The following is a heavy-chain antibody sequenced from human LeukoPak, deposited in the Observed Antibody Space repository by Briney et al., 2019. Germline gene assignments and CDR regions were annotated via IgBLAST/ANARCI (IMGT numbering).Heavy chain of an antibody. CDR1: GGTFNSYV. J-gene: IGHJ2*01. Sequence: ASVKVSCKASGGTFNSYVTSWVRQAPGQGLEWMGGIIPMFGTGNYAQKFQGRVTMTRDMSTSTVYMELSSLRSEDTAVYYCARDEGRYCSGGSCYGNWYFDLWGRGTLVTVSS. CDR2: IIPMFGTG. V-gene: IGHV1-69*05. D-gene: IGHD2-15*01. CDR3: ARDEGRYCSGGSCYGNWYFDL.